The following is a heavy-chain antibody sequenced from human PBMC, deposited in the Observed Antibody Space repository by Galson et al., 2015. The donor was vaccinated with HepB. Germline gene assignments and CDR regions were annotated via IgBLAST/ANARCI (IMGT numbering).Heavy chain of an antibody. V-gene: IGHV3-48*04. CDR1: GFTFSSYS. CDR3: ARDSAWAFDT. J-gene: IGHJ3*02. Sequence: SLRLSCAASGFTFSSYSMNWVRQAPGKGLEWVAYINDKSVTIYYADSMKGRFTISRDNAKNSLYLQMNSLRAEDTALYYCARDSAWAFDTWGHGTLVTVSS. CDR2: INDKSVTI.